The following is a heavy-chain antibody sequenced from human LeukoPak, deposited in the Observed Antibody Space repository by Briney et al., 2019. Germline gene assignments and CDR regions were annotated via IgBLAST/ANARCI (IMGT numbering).Heavy chain of an antibody. J-gene: IGHJ4*02. CDR2: ISPYNGNT. D-gene: IGHD6-13*01. CDR1: GYDFTSVG. CDR3: ARAGSGSSWYFDY. Sequence: ASVTVSFKASGYDFTSVGITWVRQTPGQGLEWMGWISPYNGNTRYVRKLQGRVTMTTDTSTSTAYMELRSLRFDDTAVYYCARAGSGSSWYFDYWGQGTLVTVSS. V-gene: IGHV1-18*01.